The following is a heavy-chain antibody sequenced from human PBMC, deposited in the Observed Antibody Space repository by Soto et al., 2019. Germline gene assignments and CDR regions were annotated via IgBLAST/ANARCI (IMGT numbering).Heavy chain of an antibody. J-gene: IGHJ6*02. V-gene: IGHV3-15*07. Sequence: GGSLRLSCAASGFTFSNAWMNWVRQAPGKGLEWVGRIKSKTDGGTTDYAAPVKGRFTISRDDSKNTLYLQMNSLKTEDTAVYYCTTSSAELLWFGESYYYYGMDVWGQGTTVTVSS. CDR2: IKSKTDGGTT. CDR1: GFTFSNAW. CDR3: TTSSAELLWFGESYYYYGMDV. D-gene: IGHD3-10*01.